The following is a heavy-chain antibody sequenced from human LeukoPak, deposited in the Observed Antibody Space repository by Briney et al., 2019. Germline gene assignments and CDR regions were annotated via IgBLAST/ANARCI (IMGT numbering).Heavy chain of an antibody. CDR1: GGSISSYY. V-gene: IGHV4-59*01. Sequence: SETLSLTCTVSGGSISSYYWSWIRQPPGKGLEWIGYIYYSGSTNYNPSLKSRVTMSVDTSKNQFSLKLSSVTAADTAVYYCARATVGNWFDPWGQGTLIIVSS. D-gene: IGHD4-23*01. J-gene: IGHJ5*02. CDR2: IYYSGST. CDR3: ARATVGNWFDP.